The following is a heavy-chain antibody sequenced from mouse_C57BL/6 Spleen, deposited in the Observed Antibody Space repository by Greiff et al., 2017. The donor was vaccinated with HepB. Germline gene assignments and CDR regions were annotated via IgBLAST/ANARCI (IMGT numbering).Heavy chain of an antibody. J-gene: IGHJ4*01. V-gene: IGHV1-53*01. CDR3: ARQLRLRSHAMDY. D-gene: IGHD3-2*02. CDR2: INPSNGGT. CDR1: GYTFTSYW. Sequence: VQLQQPGTELVKPGASVKLSCKASGYTFTSYWMHWVKQRPGQGLEWIGNINPSNGGTNYNEKFKSKATLTVDKSSSTAYMQLSSLTSEDSAVYYCARQLRLRSHAMDYWGQGTSVTVSS.